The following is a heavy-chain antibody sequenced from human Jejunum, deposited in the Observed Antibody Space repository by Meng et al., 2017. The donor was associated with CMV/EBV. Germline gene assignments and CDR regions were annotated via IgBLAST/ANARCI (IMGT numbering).Heavy chain of an antibody. CDR1: RLDFTTCT. CDR3: ATDYRRGAGPN. V-gene: IGHV3-21*01. J-gene: IGHJ4*02. Sequence: CASSRLDFTTCTMTWFRQAPGKGLEWVSSITSGSQYIFYTDSVKGRFTLSRDNAKKSLYLQMNSLRAADTAVYYCATDYRRGAGPNWGQGNRVTVSS. D-gene: IGHD6-13*01. CDR2: ITSGSQYI.